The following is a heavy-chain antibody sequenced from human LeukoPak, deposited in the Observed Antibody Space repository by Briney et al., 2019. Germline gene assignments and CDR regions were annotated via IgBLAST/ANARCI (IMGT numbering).Heavy chain of an antibody. CDR1: RYTFTGYY. CDR2: INPDNGGT. V-gene: IGHV1-2*02. D-gene: IGHD2-15*01. J-gene: IGHJ5*02. CDR3: ARESPDIVVVVTAALRRSWFDP. Sequence: ASVKVSCKASRYTFTGYYIHWVRQAPGQGPEWMGWINPDNGGTNYAQKFQGRVTMTRDTSINTAYMEVSRLKSDDTAVYYCARESPDIVVVVTAALRRSWFDPWGQGTLVPVSS.